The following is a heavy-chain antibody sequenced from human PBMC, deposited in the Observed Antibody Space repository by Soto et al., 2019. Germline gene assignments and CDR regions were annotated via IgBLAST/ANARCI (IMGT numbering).Heavy chain of an antibody. V-gene: IGHV4-39*01. Sequence: QLQLQESGPGLVKPSETLSLTCTVSGGSISNSSYYWGWIRQPPGKGLEWIGHIYYTGTSYSNPSLEGRATLTVDTSKNQFSLKLNAMAAADTAVFYCTGLERRWLSSDSWGQGTLVTVSS. J-gene: IGHJ4*02. D-gene: IGHD5-12*01. CDR2: IYYTGTS. CDR1: GGSISNSSYY. CDR3: TGLERRWLSSDS.